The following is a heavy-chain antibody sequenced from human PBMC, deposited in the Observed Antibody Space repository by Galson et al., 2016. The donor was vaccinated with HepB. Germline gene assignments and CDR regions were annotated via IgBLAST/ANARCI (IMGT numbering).Heavy chain of an antibody. J-gene: IGHJ6*03. CDR1: GASISSYF. Sequence: SETLSLTCSVSGASISSYFWSWIRQSPGKGLDWVGYIYYSGSTNYNPSLKSRLTISADTSKNQISLKLSSVTAADTAVYYCARTIVVVNYYYYMDVWGKGTTGTVSS. D-gene: IGHD2-2*01. V-gene: IGHV4-59*01. CDR2: IYYSGST. CDR3: ARTIVVVNYYYYMDV.